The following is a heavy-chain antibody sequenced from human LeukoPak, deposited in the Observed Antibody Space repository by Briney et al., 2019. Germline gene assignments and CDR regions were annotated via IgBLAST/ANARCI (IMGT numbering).Heavy chain of an antibody. V-gene: IGHV1-46*01. CDR3: ARDGKYSSGWITAFDI. D-gene: IGHD6-19*01. Sequence: EASVKVSCKASGYTFTSYYMHCVRQAPGHELEWMGIINPSGGSTSYAQKFQGRVTMTRDTSTSTVYMELSSLRSEDTAVYYCARDGKYSSGWITAFDIWGQGTMVTVSS. CDR1: GYTFTSYY. CDR2: INPSGGST. J-gene: IGHJ3*02.